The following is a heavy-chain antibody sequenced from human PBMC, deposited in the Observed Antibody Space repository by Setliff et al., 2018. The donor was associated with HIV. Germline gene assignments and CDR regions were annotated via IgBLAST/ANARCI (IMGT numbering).Heavy chain of an antibody. CDR2: ISYDGSNK. Sequence: HPGGSLRLSCAASGFTFSSYAMHWVRQAPGKGLEWVAVISYDGSNKYYADSVKGRFTISRDNSKNTLYLQMNSLRAEDTAVYYCGSSGYYYGYWGQGTLVTVSS. V-gene: IGHV3-30*04. CDR1: GFTFSSYA. J-gene: IGHJ4*02. CDR3: GSSGYYYGY. D-gene: IGHD3-22*01.